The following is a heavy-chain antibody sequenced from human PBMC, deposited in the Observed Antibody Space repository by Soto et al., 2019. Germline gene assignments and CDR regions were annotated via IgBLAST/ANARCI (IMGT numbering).Heavy chain of an antibody. CDR2: IYHSGST. D-gene: IGHD2-2*01. Sequence: VKLQESGPGLGKPSGTLSLTCAVSGGSISIINWWSWFRQPPGKGLGWIGEIYHSGSTNYNPSLKSRVTISVDKSKNQFSLKLSSVTAADTAVYYCARVVGGYYYGMDVWGQGTTVTVSS. J-gene: IGHJ6*02. V-gene: IGHV4-4*02. CDR3: ARVVGGYYYGMDV. CDR1: GGSISIINW.